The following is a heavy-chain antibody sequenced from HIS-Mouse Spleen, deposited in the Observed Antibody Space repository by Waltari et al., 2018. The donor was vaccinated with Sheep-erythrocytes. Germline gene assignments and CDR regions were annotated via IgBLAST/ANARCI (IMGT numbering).Heavy chain of an antibody. V-gene: IGHV1-69*04. Sequence: QVQLVQSGAEVKKPGSSVKVSCNASGGTFSSYAISWVRQAPGQGLEWMGRILPIRGIANYAQKFQGRVTITADKSTSTAYMELSSLRSEDTAVYYCAQTGATTPHFDYWGQGTLVTVSS. D-gene: IGHD1-26*01. CDR1: GGTFSSYA. J-gene: IGHJ4*02. CDR2: ILPIRGIA. CDR3: AQTGATTPHFDY.